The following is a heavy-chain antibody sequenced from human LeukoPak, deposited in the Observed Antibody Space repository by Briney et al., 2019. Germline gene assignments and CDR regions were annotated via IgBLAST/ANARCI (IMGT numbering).Heavy chain of an antibody. CDR2: INHSGST. D-gene: IGHD1-14*01. CDR1: GGSFSGYY. CDR3: ARGPHGNNWNHLSFGGAFDI. V-gene: IGHV4-34*01. Sequence: SETLSLTCAVYGGSFSGYYWSWIRQPPGKGLEWTGEINHSGSTNYNPSLKSRVSISVDTSKNQFSLKLSSVNAADTAVYYCARGPHGNNWNHLSFGGAFDIWGQGTMVTVSS. J-gene: IGHJ3*02.